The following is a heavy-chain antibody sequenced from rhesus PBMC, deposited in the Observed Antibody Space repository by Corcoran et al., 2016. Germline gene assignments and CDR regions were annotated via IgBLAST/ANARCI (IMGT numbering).Heavy chain of an antibody. V-gene: IGHV4-147*01. Sequence: QVQLQESGPGLVKPSETLSLTCAVSGYSISSNYWSWIRQPPGKGLEWIGYSYGSSGSTSYTPSLKSRVTFSTDTSKNQFALKLSSVTAADTAVYYCARVQQRVQLFDYWGQGVLVTVSS. CDR1: GYSISSNY. D-gene: IGHD5-24*01. CDR2: SYGSSGST. J-gene: IGHJ4*01. CDR3: ARVQQRVQLFDY.